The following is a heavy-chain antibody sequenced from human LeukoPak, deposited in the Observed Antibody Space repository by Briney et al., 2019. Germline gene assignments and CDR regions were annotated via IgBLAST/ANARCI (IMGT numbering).Heavy chain of an antibody. J-gene: IGHJ4*02. CDR1: GITLSNYG. Sequence: GGSLRLSCAVSGITLSNYGMSWVPAPPGKGLEWVAGMSDSGGSTTAADPVKGLLTISRDNPKITLFLQMTSLRVEDTAVYFCAKRGVVIRVILVGFHKQAYYFDYWGQGALVTVSS. CDR3: AKRGVVIRVILVGFHKQAYYFDY. CDR2: MSDSGGST. D-gene: IGHD3-22*01. V-gene: IGHV3-23*01.